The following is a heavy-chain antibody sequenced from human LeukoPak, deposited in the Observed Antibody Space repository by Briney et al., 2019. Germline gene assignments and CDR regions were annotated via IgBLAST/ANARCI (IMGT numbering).Heavy chain of an antibody. J-gene: IGHJ6*02. D-gene: IGHD3-10*01. CDR2: IYYSGST. CDR1: GGSISSYY. CDR3: ARLRVRDCGSGSYCDVNYYYYGMDV. Sequence: SETLSLTCTVSGGSISSYYRSWIRQPPGKGLEWIGYIYYSGSTNYNPSLKSRVTISVDTSKNQFSLKLSSVTAADTAVYYCARLRVRDCGSGSYCDVNYYYYGMDVWGQGTTVTVSS. V-gene: IGHV4-59*08.